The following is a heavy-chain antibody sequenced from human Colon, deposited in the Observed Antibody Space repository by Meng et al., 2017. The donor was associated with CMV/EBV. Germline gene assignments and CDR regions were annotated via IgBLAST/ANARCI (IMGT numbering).Heavy chain of an antibody. J-gene: IGHJ5*02. CDR1: GFTVSSNY. Sequence: GESLKISCAASGFTVSSNYMSWVRQAPGKGLEWVSVIYSGGSTYYADSVKGRFTISRDNSKNTLYLQMNSLRAEDTAVYYRAREGYDSSGYWQYNWFDPWGQGTLVTVSS. CDR3: AREGYDSSGYWQYNWFDP. D-gene: IGHD3-22*01. CDR2: IYSGGST. V-gene: IGHV3-53*01.